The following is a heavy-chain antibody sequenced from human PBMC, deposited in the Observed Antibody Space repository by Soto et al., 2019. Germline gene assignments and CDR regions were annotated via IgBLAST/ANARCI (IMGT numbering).Heavy chain of an antibody. D-gene: IGHD6-19*01. J-gene: IGHJ4*02. V-gene: IGHV4-34*01. CDR1: GGSFSGYY. CDR3: ARGEASSGWSDY. Sequence: PSETLSLTCAVYGGSFSGYYWSWIRQPPGKGLEWIGEINHSGSTNYNPSLKSRFTISVDTSKNQFSLKLSSVTAADTAVYYCARGEASSGWSDYWGQGTQVTVSS. CDR2: INHSGST.